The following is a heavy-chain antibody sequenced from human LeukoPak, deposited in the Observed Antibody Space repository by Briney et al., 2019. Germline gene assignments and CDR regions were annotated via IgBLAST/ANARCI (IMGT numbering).Heavy chain of an antibody. D-gene: IGHD3-16*01. CDR1: GGSFSEYY. CDR3: ARVGYYPNSWSTFDY. J-gene: IGHJ4*02. CDR2: LNHRGST. Sequence: SETLSLTCAVYGGSFSEYYWTWIRQPPGKGLEWIGELNHRGSTNYNPSLKSRVSLSVDTSKNQFSLRLNSVTAADSAVYFCARVGYYPNSWSTFDYWGLGTLVTVSS. V-gene: IGHV4-34*01.